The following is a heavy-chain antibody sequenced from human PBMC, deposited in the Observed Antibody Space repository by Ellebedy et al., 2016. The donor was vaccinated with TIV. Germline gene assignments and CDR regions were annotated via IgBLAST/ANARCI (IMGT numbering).Heavy chain of an antibody. CDR2: ISSSGSTI. CDR1: GFTFSDYY. Sequence: GESLKISXAASGFTFSDYYMSWIRQAPGKGLEWVSYISSSGSTIYYADSVKGRFTISRDNAKNSLYLQMNSLRAEDTAVYYCARDRPYSSSWYRPIYYYYGMDVWGQGTTVTVSS. J-gene: IGHJ6*02. V-gene: IGHV3-11*04. CDR3: ARDRPYSSSWYRPIYYYYGMDV. D-gene: IGHD6-13*01.